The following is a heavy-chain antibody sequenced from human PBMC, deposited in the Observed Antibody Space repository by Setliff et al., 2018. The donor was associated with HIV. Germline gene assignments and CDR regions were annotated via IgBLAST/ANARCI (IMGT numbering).Heavy chain of an antibody. Sequence: VGSLRLSCAASGFSFSSYGMHWVRQAPGKGLEWVAVIWYDGTNKQYGDSVKGRFAISRDNSKNTLYLNMNALRAEDTAVYYCVSDQQWLAQGWGGPHYWGQGTXXTVSA. V-gene: IGHV3-33*01. D-gene: IGHD6-19*01. J-gene: IGHJ4*02. CDR2: IWYDGTNK. CDR1: GFSFSSYG. CDR3: VSDQQWLAQGWGGPHY.